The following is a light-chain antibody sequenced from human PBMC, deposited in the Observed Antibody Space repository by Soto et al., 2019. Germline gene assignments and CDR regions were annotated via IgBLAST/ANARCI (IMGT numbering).Light chain of an antibody. V-gene: IGLV2-23*01. CDR2: EGS. J-gene: IGLJ1*01. Sequence: QSALTQPASVSGSPGQSITISCTGTSSDVGSYNLISWYHQHPGKDPKLMIYEGSKRPSGVSNRFSGSKSGNTASLTISGLQAEDEADYYCCSYAGSGPYVFGAGTKLTVL. CDR3: CSYAGSGPYV. CDR1: SSDVGSYNL.